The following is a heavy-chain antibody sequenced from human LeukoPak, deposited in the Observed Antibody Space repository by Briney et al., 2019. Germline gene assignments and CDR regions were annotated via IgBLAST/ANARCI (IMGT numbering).Heavy chain of an antibody. V-gene: IGHV1-3*04. J-gene: IGHJ6*02. CDR2: INTGNGNT. Sequence: ASVKVSCKASGYILTTHAMNWVRQAPGQRLEWMGWINTGNGNTRYSQKFQGRVTITRDTSASTAYMELSSLRSEDTAVYSCARLKAVQDYYGMDVWGQGTTVTVSS. CDR1: GYILTTHA. CDR3: ARLKAVQDYYGMDV.